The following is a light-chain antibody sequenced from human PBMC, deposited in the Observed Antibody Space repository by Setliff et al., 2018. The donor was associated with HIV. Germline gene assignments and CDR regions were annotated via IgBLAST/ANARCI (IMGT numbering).Light chain of an antibody. CDR2: DVS. V-gene: IGLV2-11*01. CDR3: CSYAGSHTYV. CDR1: STDVGNYNY. Sequence: QSALTQPRSVSGSPGQSVTISCTGTSTDVGNYNYVSWYRHHPGKAPELVIFDVSKRPLGVPARFSGSKSGDTASLTISGLQPEGEADYSCCSYAGSHTYVFGTGTKVTVL. J-gene: IGLJ1*01.